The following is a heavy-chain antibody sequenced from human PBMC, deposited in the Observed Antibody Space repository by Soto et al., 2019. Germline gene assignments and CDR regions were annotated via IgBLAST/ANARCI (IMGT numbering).Heavy chain of an antibody. CDR3: ARLSAAGNYYYYGMDV. Sequence: GGSLRLSCAASGFTVSSNYMSWVRQAPGKGLEWVSVIYSGGSTYYADSVKGRFTISRDNSKNTLYLQMNSLRAEDTAVYYCARLSAAGNYYYYGMDVWGQGTTVTVSS. CDR1: GFTVSSNY. J-gene: IGHJ6*02. D-gene: IGHD6-13*01. V-gene: IGHV3-53*01. CDR2: IYSGGST.